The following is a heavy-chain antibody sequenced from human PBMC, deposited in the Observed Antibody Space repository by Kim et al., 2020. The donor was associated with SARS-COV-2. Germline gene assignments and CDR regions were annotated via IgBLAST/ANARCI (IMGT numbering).Heavy chain of an antibody. D-gene: IGHD3-10*02. CDR3: ARGTNLVRGGSL. Sequence: GGSLRLSCAASGFTFSSYSMNWVRQAPGKGLEWVSSISSSSSYIYYADSVKGRFTISRDNAKNSLYLQMNSLRAEDTAVYYCARGTNLVRGGSLWGQGTLVTVSS. J-gene: IGHJ4*02. CDR1: GFTFSSYS. V-gene: IGHV3-21*01. CDR2: ISSSSSYI.